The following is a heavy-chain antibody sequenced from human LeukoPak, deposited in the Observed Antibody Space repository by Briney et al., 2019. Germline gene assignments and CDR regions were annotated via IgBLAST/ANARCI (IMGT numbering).Heavy chain of an antibody. D-gene: IGHD3-22*01. CDR3: AKATVYYDSSGYPYYFDY. J-gene: IGHJ4*02. V-gene: IGHV3-23*01. CDR2: ISGSGGST. Sequence: GGSLRLSCAASGFTFSSYAMSWVCQAPGKGLEWVSAISGSGGSTYYADSVKGRFTISRDNSKNTLYLQMNSLRAEDTAVYYCAKATVYYDSSGYPYYFDYWGQGTLVTVSS. CDR1: GFTFSSYA.